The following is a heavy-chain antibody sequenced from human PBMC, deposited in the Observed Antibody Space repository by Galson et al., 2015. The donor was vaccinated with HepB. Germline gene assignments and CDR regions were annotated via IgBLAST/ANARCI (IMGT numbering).Heavy chain of an antibody. D-gene: IGHD6-6*01. J-gene: IGHJ2*01. CDR3: ASMGYSSSPAYWYFDL. V-gene: IGHV1-69*13. CDR2: IIPIFGTA. CDR1: GGTFSSYA. Sequence: SVKVSCKASGGTFSSYAISWVRQAPGQGLEWMGGIIPIFGTANYAQKFQGRVTITADESTSTAYMELSSLSSEDTAVYYCASMGYSSSPAYWYFDLWGRGTLVTVSS.